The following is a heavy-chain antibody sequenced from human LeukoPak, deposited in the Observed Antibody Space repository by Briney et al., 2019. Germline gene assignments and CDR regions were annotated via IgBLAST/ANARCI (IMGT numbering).Heavy chain of an antibody. D-gene: IGHD6-13*01. J-gene: IGHJ4*02. CDR3: ARLYSSSWIDY. Sequence: SETLSLTCTVSGGSISSYYWSWIRQPPGKGLEWIGYIYYSGSTNYNPSLKSRVTISVDTSKNQFSLKLSSVTAADTAVYYCARLYSSSWIDYWGQGTLVTVSS. V-gene: IGHV4-59*08. CDR1: GGSISSYY. CDR2: IYYSGST.